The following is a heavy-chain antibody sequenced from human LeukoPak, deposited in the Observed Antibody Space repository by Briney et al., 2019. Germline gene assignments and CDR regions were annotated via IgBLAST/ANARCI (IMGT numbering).Heavy chain of an antibody. CDR1: GGSITSSSYY. CDR3: ARDIVGGTVDY. CDR2: IYHSGST. D-gene: IGHD1-26*01. V-gene: IGHV4-39*07. Sequence: KPSETLSLTCTVSGGSITSSSYYWAWIRQPPGKGLEWIGEIYHSGSTNYNPSLKSRVTISVDKSKNQFSLKLSSVTAADTAVYYCARDIVGGTVDYWGQGTLVTVSS. J-gene: IGHJ4*02.